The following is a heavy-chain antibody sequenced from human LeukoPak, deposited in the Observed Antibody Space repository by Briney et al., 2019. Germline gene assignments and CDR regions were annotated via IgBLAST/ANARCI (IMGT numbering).Heavy chain of an antibody. CDR3: ARDKSIAAAGTPLHYYYYGMDV. CDR2: INAGNGNT. D-gene: IGHD6-13*01. V-gene: IGHV1-3*01. Sequence: ASVKVSCKASGYTFTSYAMHWVRQAPGQRLEWMGWINAGNGNTKYSQKFQGRVTITRDTSASTAYMELSSLRSEDTAVYYCARDKSIAAAGTPLHYYYYGMDVWGQGTTVTVSS. J-gene: IGHJ6*02. CDR1: GYTFTSYA.